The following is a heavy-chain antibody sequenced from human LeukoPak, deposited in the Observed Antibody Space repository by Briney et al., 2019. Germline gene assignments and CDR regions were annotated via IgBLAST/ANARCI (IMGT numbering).Heavy chain of an antibody. J-gene: IGHJ6*03. D-gene: IGHD2-15*01. CDR3: ARVKVVGGNYMDV. CDR2: IYYSGST. Sequence: PSETLPLTCTVSGGSISSYYWSWIRQPPGKGLEWIGYIYYSGSTNYNPSLKSRVTISVDTSKNQFSLKLSSVTAADTAVYYCARVKVVGGNYMDVWGKGTTVTVSS. CDR1: GGSISSYY. V-gene: IGHV4-59*12.